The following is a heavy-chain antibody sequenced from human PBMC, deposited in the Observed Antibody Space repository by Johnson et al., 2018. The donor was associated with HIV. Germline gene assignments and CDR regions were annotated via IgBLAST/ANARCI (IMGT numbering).Heavy chain of an antibody. J-gene: IGHJ3*01. D-gene: IGHD3-22*01. CDR1: GFTFSSYA. V-gene: IGHV3-30*04. Sequence: QVQLVESGGGVVQPGRSLRLSCAASGFTFSSYAMHWVRQAPGKGLEWVAVISYDGSNKYYADSVKGRFTISRDNSKNTLYLQMNSLRAEDTAARCLSDSSGYSCARDQRGGYSYGDAFDFWGQGTVVSVST. CDR2: ISYDGSNK. CDR3: SDSSGYSCARDQRGGYSYGDAFDF.